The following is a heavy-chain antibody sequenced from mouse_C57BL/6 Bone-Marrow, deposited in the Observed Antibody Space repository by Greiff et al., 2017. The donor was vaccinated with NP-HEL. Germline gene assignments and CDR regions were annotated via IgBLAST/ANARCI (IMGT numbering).Heavy chain of an antibody. J-gene: IGHJ4*01. Sequence: EVQRVESEGGLVQPGSSMKLSCTASGFTFSDYYMAWVRQVPEKGLEWVANINYDGSSTYYLDSLKSRFIISRDNAKNILYLQMSSLKSEDTATYDCAREGGLRRRTYAMDYWGQGTSVTVSS. V-gene: IGHV5-16*01. CDR3: AREGGLRRRTYAMDY. CDR1: GFTFSDYY. CDR2: INYDGSST. D-gene: IGHD2-4*01.